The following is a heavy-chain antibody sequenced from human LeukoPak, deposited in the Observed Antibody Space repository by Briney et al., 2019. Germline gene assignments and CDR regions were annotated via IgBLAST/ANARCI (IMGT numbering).Heavy chain of an antibody. J-gene: IGHJ3*02. CDR3: ARPSQDAFDI. V-gene: IGHV1-69*13. CDR1: GYTFTSYY. Sequence: VASVKVSCKASGYTFTSYYMHWVRQAPGQGLEWMGGIIPIFGTANYAQKFQGRVAITADESTSTAYMELSSLRSEDAAVYYCARPSQDAFDIWGQGTMVTVSS. CDR2: IIPIFGTA.